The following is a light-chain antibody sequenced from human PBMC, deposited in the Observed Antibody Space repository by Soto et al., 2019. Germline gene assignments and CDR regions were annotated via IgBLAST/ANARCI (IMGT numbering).Light chain of an antibody. CDR3: GAWDDSLNGWV. CDR1: ASNIGGNS. Sequence: QSVLTQPPSASGTPGRRVSISCSGGASNIGGNSVNWYQQLPGTAPKLLINNENRRPSGVPDRFSASKSGTSASLAISGLQSEDEAAYYCGAWDDSLNGWVFGGGTKLTVL. V-gene: IGLV1-44*01. J-gene: IGLJ3*02. CDR2: NEN.